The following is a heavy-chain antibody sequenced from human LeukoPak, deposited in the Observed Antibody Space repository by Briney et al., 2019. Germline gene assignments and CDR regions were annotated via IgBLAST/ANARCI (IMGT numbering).Heavy chain of an antibody. Sequence: ASVKVSCKASGGTFSSYAISWVRQAPGQGLEWMGGIIPIFGTANYAQKFQGRVTITADESTSTAYMELSRLRSDDTAVYYCARDLDGDSYGLYWGQGTLVTVSS. V-gene: IGHV1-69*13. CDR2: IIPIFGTA. J-gene: IGHJ4*02. CDR1: GGTFSSYA. CDR3: ARDLDGDSYGLY. D-gene: IGHD5-18*01.